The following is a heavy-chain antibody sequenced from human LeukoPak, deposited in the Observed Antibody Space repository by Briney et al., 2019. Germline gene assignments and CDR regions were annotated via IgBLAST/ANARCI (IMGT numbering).Heavy chain of an antibody. CDR3: AREGNNYVFGGGAYYYYYYMDV. Sequence: PGGSLRLSCAASGFTFSSYWMSWVRQAPGKGLEWVANIKQDGSEKYYVDSVKGRFTISRDNAKNSLYLQMNSLRAEDTAVYYCAREGNNYVFGGGAYYYYYYMDVWGKGTTVTVS. CDR1: GFTFSSYW. CDR2: IKQDGSEK. D-gene: IGHD3-16*01. V-gene: IGHV3-7*01. J-gene: IGHJ6*03.